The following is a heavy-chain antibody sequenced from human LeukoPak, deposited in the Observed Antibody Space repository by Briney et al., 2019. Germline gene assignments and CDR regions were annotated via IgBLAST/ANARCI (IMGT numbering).Heavy chain of an antibody. CDR1: GFTFSSYG. CDR2: IWYDGSNK. J-gene: IGHJ6*04. V-gene: IGHV3-33*01. D-gene: IGHD6-13*01. Sequence: PGRSLRLSCAASGFTFSSYGMHWVRQAPGKGLEWVAAIWYDGSNKYYADSVKGRFTISRDNSKNTLYLQMNSLRAEDTAVYYCARGQQLVRQKYYYYYGMDVWGKGTTVTVSS. CDR3: ARGQQLVRQKYYYYYGMDV.